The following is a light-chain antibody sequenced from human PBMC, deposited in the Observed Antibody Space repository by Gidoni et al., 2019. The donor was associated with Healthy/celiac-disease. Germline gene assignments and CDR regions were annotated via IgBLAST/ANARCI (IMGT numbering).Light chain of an antibody. J-gene: IGKJ1*01. CDR1: QSVLYRSNNKNY. V-gene: IGKV4-1*01. CDR3: QQYYSTPWT. CDR2: WAS. Sequence: DIVMTQSPDSLAVSLGERATINCKSSQSVLYRSNNKNYLAWYQQKPGQHPKLLIYWASTRESGVPDRFSGSGSGTDFTLTISSLQAEDVAVYYCQQYYSTPWTFGQGTKVEIK.